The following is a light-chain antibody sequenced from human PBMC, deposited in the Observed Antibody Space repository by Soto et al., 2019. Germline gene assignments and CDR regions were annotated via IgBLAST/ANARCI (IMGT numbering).Light chain of an antibody. J-gene: IGKJ3*01. CDR2: AAS. V-gene: IGKV3-20*01. CDR3: QKYGSAFT. Sequence: EIVLTQSPGTLSLSPGERATLSCRASQSVSSNYLAWYQHKPGQGPRLLIYAASSRDTGIPDRFSGSGSGTDFTLTISRQQPEDFALYYCQKYGSAFTFGPGTKVDIK. CDR1: QSVSSNY.